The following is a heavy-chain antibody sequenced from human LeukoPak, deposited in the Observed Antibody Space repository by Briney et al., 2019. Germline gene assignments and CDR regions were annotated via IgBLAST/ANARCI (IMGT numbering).Heavy chain of an antibody. D-gene: IGHD3-9*01. V-gene: IGHV4-59*12. Sequence: SETLSLTCTVSGGSISSYYWSWIRQPAGKGLEWIGSIYYSGSTYYNPSLKSRVTISVDTSKNQFSLKLSSVTAADTAVYYCARKRSREYDILTGIYYFDYWGQGTLVTVSS. CDR2: IYYSGST. CDR3: ARKRSREYDILTGIYYFDY. CDR1: GGSISSYY. J-gene: IGHJ4*02.